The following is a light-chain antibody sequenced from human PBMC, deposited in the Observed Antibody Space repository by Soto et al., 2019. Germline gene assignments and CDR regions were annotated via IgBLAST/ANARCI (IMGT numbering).Light chain of an antibody. J-gene: IGKJ4*01. CDR1: QGISSY. CDR2: DAS. V-gene: IGKV1-9*01. Sequence: DIQLTQSPSFLSASVGDRVTITCRASQGISSYLAWYHQKPGKAPKLLIYDASTLQSGVPSRFSGSGSGTEFTLTISSLQPEDLGTYYCQQLSSYPLTFGGGTKVDIK. CDR3: QQLSSYPLT.